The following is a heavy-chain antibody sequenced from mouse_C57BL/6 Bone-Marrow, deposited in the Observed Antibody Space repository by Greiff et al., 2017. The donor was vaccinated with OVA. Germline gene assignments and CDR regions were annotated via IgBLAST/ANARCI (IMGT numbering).Heavy chain of an antibody. CDR3: AISSLDY. J-gene: IGHJ2*01. Sequence: QVQLKESGPGLVQPSQSLSITCTVSGFSLTSYGVHWVRQSPGKGLEWLGVIWSGGSTDNNAAFISRLSISKDNSKSQVFFKMNSLQADDTAIYYCAISSLDYWGQGTTLTVSS. CDR2: IWSGGST. CDR1: GFSLTSYG. V-gene: IGHV2-2*01.